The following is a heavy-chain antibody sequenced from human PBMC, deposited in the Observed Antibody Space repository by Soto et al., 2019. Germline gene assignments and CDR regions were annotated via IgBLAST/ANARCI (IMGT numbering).Heavy chain of an antibody. D-gene: IGHD6-6*01. CDR1: GFTFSSYG. CDR2: ISYDGSNK. J-gene: IGHJ5*02. V-gene: IGHV3-30*18. CDR3: AKSIAARPFDWFDP. Sequence: GGSLRLSCAASGFTFSSYGMHWVRQAPGKGLEWVAVISYDGSNKYYADSVKGRFTISRDNSKNTLYLQMNSLRAEDTAVYYCAKSIAARPFDWFDPWGQGTLVTFSS.